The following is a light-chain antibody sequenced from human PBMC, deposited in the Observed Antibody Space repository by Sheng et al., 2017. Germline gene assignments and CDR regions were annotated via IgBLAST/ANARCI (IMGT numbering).Light chain of an antibody. CDR3: GTWDSSLSAGV. CDR2: DNN. V-gene: IGLV1-51*01. Sequence: QPVLTQPPSVSAAPGQKVIISCSGSSSKIGNNYVSWYQQLPGTAPKLLIYDNNKRPSGIPDRFSGSKSGTSATLGITGLQTGDEADYYCGTWDSSLSAGVFGTGTRVTVL. CDR1: SSKIGNNY. J-gene: IGLJ1*01.